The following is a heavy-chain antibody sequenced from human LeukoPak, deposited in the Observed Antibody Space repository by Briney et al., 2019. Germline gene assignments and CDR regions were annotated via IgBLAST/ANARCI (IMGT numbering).Heavy chain of an antibody. V-gene: IGHV3-48*04. D-gene: IGHD5-18*01. CDR2: ISSGSETI. Sequence: GGSLRLSCEASGFSFSSHSMNWVRQAPGKGLEWVSYISSGSETIYYADSVKGRFTISRDNAKNSLYLQMKSLRAGGTAVYYCSRLRGYSYGYSDYWGQGTLVTVSS. J-gene: IGHJ4*02. CDR1: GFSFSSHS. CDR3: SRLRGYSYGYSDY.